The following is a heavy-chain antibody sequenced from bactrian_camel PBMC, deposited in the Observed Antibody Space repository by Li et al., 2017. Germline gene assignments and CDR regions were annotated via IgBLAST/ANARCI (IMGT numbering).Heavy chain of an antibody. CDR1: GFTFSANW. CDR3: VTAVGFRVQDSDQQFGIPFGQ. J-gene: IGHJ4*01. Sequence: QLVESGGGVVQPGGSLRLSCRFSGFTFSANWMHWVRQAPGKGLERVSSISIENGMTYSADSVKGRFTTSQDNAKNTLYLQMNSLKSEDTALYYCVTAVGFRVQDSDQQFGIPFGQWGQGTQVTVS. V-gene: IGHV3S6*01. CDR2: ISIENGMT. D-gene: IGHD4*01.